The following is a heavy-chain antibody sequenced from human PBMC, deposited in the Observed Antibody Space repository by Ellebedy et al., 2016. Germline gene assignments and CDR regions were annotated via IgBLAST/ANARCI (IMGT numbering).Heavy chain of an antibody. CDR1: GFTFSSYA. D-gene: IGHD3-3*01. Sequence: GESLKISCAASGFTFSSYAMNWVRLAPGKGLEWVSGILGSAGSTYYADSVKGRFTISRDNAKNTLYLQMNSLRVEDTAVYYCAAPVGADAFDIWGQGTTVTVSS. V-gene: IGHV3-23*01. J-gene: IGHJ3*02. CDR2: ILGSAGST. CDR3: AAPVGADAFDI.